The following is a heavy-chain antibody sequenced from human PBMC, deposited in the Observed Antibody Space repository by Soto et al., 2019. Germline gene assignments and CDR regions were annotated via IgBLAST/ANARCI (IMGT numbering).Heavy chain of an antibody. Sequence: GGSLRLSCAASGFTVSSKYMSWVRQAPGKGLEWVSVLESDDTTYYADSVKGRFTISRDKSKNTLYLQMSSLRAEDTAVYYCAKRLESRGYYDLWGQGTLVTVS. CDR2: LESDDTT. D-gene: IGHD3-22*01. CDR1: GFTVSSKY. J-gene: IGHJ5*02. V-gene: IGHV3-66*01. CDR3: AKRLESRGYYDL.